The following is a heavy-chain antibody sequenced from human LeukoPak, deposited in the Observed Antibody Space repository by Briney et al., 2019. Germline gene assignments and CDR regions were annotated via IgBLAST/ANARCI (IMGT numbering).Heavy chain of an antibody. CDR2: MNPNSGNT. V-gene: IGHV1-8*01. CDR3: ARAERGAARGFIRLDY. Sequence: ASVKVSCKASGYTFTSYDINWVRQATGQGLEWMGWMNPNSGNTGYAQKFQGRVTMTRNTSISPAYMELSSLRSEDTAVYYCARAERGAARGFIRLDYWGQGTLVTVSS. J-gene: IGHJ4*02. CDR1: GYTFTSYD. D-gene: IGHD6-6*01.